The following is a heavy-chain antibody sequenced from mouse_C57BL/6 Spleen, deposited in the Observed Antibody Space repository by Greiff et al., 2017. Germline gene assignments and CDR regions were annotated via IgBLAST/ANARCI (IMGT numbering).Heavy chain of an antibody. V-gene: IGHV5-9-1*02. Sequence: EVKLMESGAGLVKPGGSLKLSCAASGFTFSSYAMSWVRQTPEKRLEWVAYISSGGDYIYYADTVKGRFTISRDNARNTLYLQMSSLKSEDTAMYYCTRGDSSEAYWGQGTLVTVSA. J-gene: IGHJ3*01. CDR2: ISSGGDYI. D-gene: IGHD3-2*02. CDR3: TRGDSSEAY. CDR1: GFTFSSYA.